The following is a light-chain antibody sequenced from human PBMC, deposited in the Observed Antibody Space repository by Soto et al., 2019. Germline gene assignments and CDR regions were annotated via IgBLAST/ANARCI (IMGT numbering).Light chain of an antibody. CDR1: HDISTF. J-gene: IGKJ5*01. CDR2: EAS. CDR3: QQLYTLPFT. Sequence: DIQLTQSPFTLSGSVGDRVTLTCLASHDISTFLAWYQQKPGKAPKLLIYEASTLQSGVPSRFSGSGSGTEFTLTISGLLPEDFAAYHCQQLYTLPFTFGQGTRLEI. V-gene: IGKV1-9*01.